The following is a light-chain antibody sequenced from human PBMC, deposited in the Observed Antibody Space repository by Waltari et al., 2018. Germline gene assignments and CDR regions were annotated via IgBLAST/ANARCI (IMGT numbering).Light chain of an antibody. CDR3: QQRSSWPYT. Sequence: IVLTQSPATLPLSPGESDTISCRASPTVKTYLAWYQHKPGQAPRLLLFDASSRSTGVPGKFRGSGSGTDVTLTVSNLEPEDFAVYYCQQRSSWPYTFGLGTRIDIK. J-gene: IGKJ2*01. V-gene: IGKV3-11*01. CDR2: DAS. CDR1: PTVKTY.